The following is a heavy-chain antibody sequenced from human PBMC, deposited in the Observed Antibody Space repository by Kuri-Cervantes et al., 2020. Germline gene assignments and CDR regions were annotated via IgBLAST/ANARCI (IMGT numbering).Heavy chain of an antibody. CDR2: INWNSGSI. CDR1: GFTFDDYA. J-gene: IGHJ6*02. V-gene: IGHV3-9*01. Sequence: GGSLRLSCAASGFTFDDYAMHWVRQAPGKGLEWVSGINWNSGSIGYADSVKGRFTISRDNAKNSLYLQMNSLRAEDTALYYCAKDGRYYYGMDVWGQGTTVTVSS. CDR3: AKDGRYYYGMDV.